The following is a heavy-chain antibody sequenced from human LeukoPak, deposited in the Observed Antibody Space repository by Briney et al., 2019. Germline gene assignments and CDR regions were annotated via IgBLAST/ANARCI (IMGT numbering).Heavy chain of an antibody. V-gene: IGHV3-13*01. CDR2: IGTAGDT. Sequence: GGSLRLSCAASGFTFSSYDMHWVRQTTGRGLEWVSGIGTAGDTYSPGSVKGRFTISRGNAKNSLYLQMNSLRAGDTAVYYCARADLRGYSLDYWGQGTLVTVSS. D-gene: IGHD5-18*01. J-gene: IGHJ4*02. CDR3: ARADLRGYSLDY. CDR1: GFTFSSYD.